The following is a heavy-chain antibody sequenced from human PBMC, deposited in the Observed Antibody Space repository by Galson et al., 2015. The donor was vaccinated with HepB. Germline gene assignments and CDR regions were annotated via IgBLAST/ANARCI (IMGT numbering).Heavy chain of an antibody. CDR3: ARSYSGSYYAFWFDY. CDR2: ISSSSSTI. V-gene: IGHV3-48*02. J-gene: IGHJ4*02. D-gene: IGHD1-26*01. CDR1: GFTFSRYS. Sequence: SLRLSCAASGFTFSRYSMNWVRQAPGKGLEWVSYISSSSSTIYYADSVKGRFTISRDNAKNSLYLQMNSLRDEDTAVYYCARSYSGSYYAFWFDYWGQGTLVTVSS.